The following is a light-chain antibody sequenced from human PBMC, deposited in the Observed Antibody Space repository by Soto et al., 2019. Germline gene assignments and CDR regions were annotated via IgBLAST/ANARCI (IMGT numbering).Light chain of an antibody. CDR2: GNS. CDR1: SSNIGAGFD. J-gene: IGLJ3*02. CDR3: QSDDKSLSGSLV. V-gene: IGLV1-40*01. Sequence: QSVLTQPPSVSGAPGQRVTISCTGSSSNIGAGFDVHWHHQIAGTATKLLIYGNSKRPAGVPDRFSVSKSGTSASLAINVLQAGDEDESDCQSDDKSLSGSLVFGGGTKVTVL.